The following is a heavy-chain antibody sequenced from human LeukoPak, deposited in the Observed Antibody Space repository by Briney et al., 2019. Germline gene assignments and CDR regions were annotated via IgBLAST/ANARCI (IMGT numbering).Heavy chain of an antibody. CDR1: GASISSLSYY. Sequence: SESLSLTCTVSGASISSLSYYWGWIRQPPGKGLEWIGPVYFRGRTHYNPSLKSRLTISVDTSKNQFSLKLNSVTAADTAVYYCARPTVGYCSGGSCTGMNWFDPWGQGTLVTDSS. V-gene: IGHV4-39*01. D-gene: IGHD2-15*01. CDR2: VYFRGRT. J-gene: IGHJ5*02. CDR3: ARPTVGYCSGGSCTGMNWFDP.